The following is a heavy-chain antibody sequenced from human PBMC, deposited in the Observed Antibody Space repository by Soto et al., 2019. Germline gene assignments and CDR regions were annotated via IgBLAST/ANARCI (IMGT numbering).Heavy chain of an antibody. CDR1: GSTFSSYG. V-gene: IGHV3-33*01. CDR2: IWYDGSNK. CDR3: AREEVGMDV. J-gene: IGHJ6*02. Sequence: GGSLRLSCAASGSTFSSYGMHWVRQAPGKGLEWVAVIWYDGSNKYYADSVKGRFTISRDNSKNTLYLQMNSLRAEDTAVYYCAREEVGMDVWGQGTTVTVSS.